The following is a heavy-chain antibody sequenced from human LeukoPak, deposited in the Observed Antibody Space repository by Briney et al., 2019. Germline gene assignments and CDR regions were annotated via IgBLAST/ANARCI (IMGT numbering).Heavy chain of an antibody. CDR1: GGSISSSNW. V-gene: IGHV4-4*02. CDR3: ARDAYQWLADAFDI. J-gene: IGHJ3*02. CDR2: IYHSGST. D-gene: IGHD6-19*01. Sequence: SETLSLTCAVSGGSISSSNWWSWVRQPPGKGLEWIGEIYHSGSTNYNPSLKSRVTISVDKSKNQFSLKLSSVTAADTAVYYCARDAYQWLADAFDIWGQGIMVTVSS.